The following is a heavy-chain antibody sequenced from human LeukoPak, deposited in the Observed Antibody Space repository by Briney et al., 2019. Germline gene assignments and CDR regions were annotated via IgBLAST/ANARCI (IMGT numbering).Heavy chain of an antibody. CDR3: AKEVTNAAAAYNWFDP. V-gene: IGHV3-30*02. D-gene: IGHD6-13*01. CDR2: IRYDGSNK. CDR1: GFTFSSYG. J-gene: IGHJ5*02. Sequence: PGGSLRLSCAASGFTFSSYGMHWVRQAPGKGLEGVAFIRYDGSNKYYADSVKGRFTISRDNSKNTLYLQMNSLRAEDTAVYYCAKEVTNAAAAYNWFDPWGQGTLVTVSS.